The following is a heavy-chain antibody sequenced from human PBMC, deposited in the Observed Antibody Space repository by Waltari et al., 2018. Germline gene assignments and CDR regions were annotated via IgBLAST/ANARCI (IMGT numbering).Heavy chain of an antibody. Sequence: QVQLQESGPGLVKPSETLSLTCAVPGYSISSGYYWGWIRQPPGKGLEWIGSIYHSGSTYYNPSLKSRVTISVDTSKNQFSLKLSSVTAADTAVYYCARRYDFWSGPPDYWGQGTLVTVS. CDR3: ARRYDFWSGPPDY. D-gene: IGHD3-3*01. V-gene: IGHV4-38-2*01. CDR2: IYHSGST. J-gene: IGHJ4*02. CDR1: GYSISSGYY.